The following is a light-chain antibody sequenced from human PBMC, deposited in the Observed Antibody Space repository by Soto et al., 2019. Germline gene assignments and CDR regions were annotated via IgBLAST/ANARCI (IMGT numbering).Light chain of an antibody. CDR1: QSLVYRDGNTY. CDR2: KVS. Sequence: DVMLTQSPLSLPVTLGQPASSSCRSSQSLVYRDGNTYLNWLQQRPGESPRRLIYKVSNRDAVVPDRFSGSGSVTDFTLQVSRVEAEDVAVYYCMQGTQWASTFGEGTKLEMK. CDR3: MQGTQWAST. V-gene: IGKV2-30*01. J-gene: IGKJ2*01.